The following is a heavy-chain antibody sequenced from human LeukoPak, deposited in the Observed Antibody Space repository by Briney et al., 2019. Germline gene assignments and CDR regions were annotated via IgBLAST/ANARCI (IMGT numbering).Heavy chain of an antibody. CDR3: ARANNWNYPYYFDY. D-gene: IGHD1-7*01. J-gene: IGHJ4*02. CDR2: ISSSAITM. V-gene: IGHV3-11*01. Sequence: GGSLRLSCAASGFTFSNYYISWIRQAPGKGLERVSYISSSAITMYYADSVKGRFTISRDNAKNSLYLQLNGLRAEDTAVYYCARANNWNYPYYFDYWGQGTLVTVSS. CDR1: GFTFSNYY.